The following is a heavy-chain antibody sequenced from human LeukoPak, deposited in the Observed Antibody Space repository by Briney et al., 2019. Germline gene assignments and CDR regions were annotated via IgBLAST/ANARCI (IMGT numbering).Heavy chain of an antibody. CDR1: GFTFSSYA. Sequence: AGGSLRLPCAASGFTFSSYAMSWVRQAPGKGLEWVSAISGSGGSTYYADSVKGRFTISRDNSKNTLYLQMNSLRAEDTAVYYCAKGAYSSSWYYYYYYYMDVWGKGTTVTVSS. V-gene: IGHV3-23*01. J-gene: IGHJ6*03. CDR3: AKGAYSSSWYYYYYYYMDV. D-gene: IGHD6-13*01. CDR2: ISGSGGST.